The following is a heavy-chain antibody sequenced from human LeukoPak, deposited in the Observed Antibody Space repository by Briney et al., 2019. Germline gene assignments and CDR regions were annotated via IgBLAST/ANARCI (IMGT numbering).Heavy chain of an antibody. D-gene: IGHD2-2*01. Sequence: SETLSLTCTVSGGSISSYYWSWIRQPAGKGLEWIGRIYISGGTNYNPSLKSRVTMSVDTSKNQFSLKLSSVTAADTAVYYCAAAYCSSTSAYYFDYWGQGTLVTVSS. V-gene: IGHV4-4*07. CDR3: AAAYCSSTSAYYFDY. CDR2: IYISGGT. J-gene: IGHJ4*02. CDR1: GGSISSYY.